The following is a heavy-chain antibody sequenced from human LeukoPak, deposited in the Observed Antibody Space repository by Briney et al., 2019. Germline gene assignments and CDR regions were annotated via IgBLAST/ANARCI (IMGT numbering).Heavy chain of an antibody. V-gene: IGHV3-64D*06. CDR1: GFTFSSYA. J-gene: IGHJ4*02. CDR2: ISSNGGST. D-gene: IGHD6-13*01. CDR3: VKDLWYSSSWYMHY. Sequence: GGSLRLSCSASGFTFSSYAMHWVRQAPGKGLEYVSAISSNGGSTYYADSVKGRFAISRDNSKNTLYLQMSSLRAEDTAVYYCVKDLWYSSSWYMHYWGQGTLVTVSS.